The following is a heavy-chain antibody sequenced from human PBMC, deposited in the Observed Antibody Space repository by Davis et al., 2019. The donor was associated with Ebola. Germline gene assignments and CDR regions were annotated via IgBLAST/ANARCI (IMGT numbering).Heavy chain of an antibody. CDR2: INHSGST. V-gene: IGHV4-34*01. D-gene: IGHD5-18*01. CDR3: ATIEDTDMVGAFDI. Sequence: MPSETLSLTCAVYGGSFSGYYWSWIRQPPGKGLEWIGEINHSGSTNYNPSLKSRVTISVDTSKNQLSLQLSSLTAADTAVYYCATIEDTDMVGAFDIWGQGTMVTVSS. J-gene: IGHJ3*02. CDR1: GGSFSGYY.